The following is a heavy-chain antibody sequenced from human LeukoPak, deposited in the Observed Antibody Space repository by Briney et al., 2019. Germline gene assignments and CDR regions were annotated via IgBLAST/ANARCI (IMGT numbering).Heavy chain of an antibody. V-gene: IGHV3-23*01. CDR2: ISDSGGST. J-gene: IGHJ6*03. CDR1: GFTFSSYA. Sequence: GGSLRLSCAASGFTFSSYAMSWVRQAPGKGLEWASAISDSGGSTYYADSVKGRFTISRDNSKNTLYLQMNSLRAEDTAVYYCAKAESGSRKSTYSSSRYYYYYMDVWGKGTTVTVSS. CDR3: AKAESGSRKSTYSSSRYYYYYMDV. D-gene: IGHD6-6*01.